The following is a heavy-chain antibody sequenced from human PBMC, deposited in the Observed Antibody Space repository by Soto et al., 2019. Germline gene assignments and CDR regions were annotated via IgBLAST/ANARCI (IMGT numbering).Heavy chain of an antibody. J-gene: IGHJ3*01. D-gene: IGHD2-21*01. CDR2: IIPIIDTT. Sequence: QVQLVQSGAEVKKPGSSVKVSCKASGGNFNNYAISWVRQAPAQGLQWMGGIIPIIDTTHYAQKLQGRVTISADRGRTTVYMELTGLTPDDSATYFCAREPRDGDAFSRWGPGTVVTVSS. V-gene: IGHV1-69*06. CDR3: AREPRDGDAFSR. CDR1: GGNFNNYA.